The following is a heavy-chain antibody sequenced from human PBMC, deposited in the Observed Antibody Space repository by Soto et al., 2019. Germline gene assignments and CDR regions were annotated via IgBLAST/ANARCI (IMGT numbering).Heavy chain of an antibody. D-gene: IGHD2-2*01. V-gene: IGHV1-46*01. Sequence: ASVKVSCKASGYIFSSHCIYWVRQAPGQGRQWMGIINPHGGRTAYAQKFQGRVTLTRDMSTSTVCMELSSLTYDATAVYYCARDVSGSGATYVMDAWGQGTTVTVSS. CDR3: ARDVSGSGATYVMDA. CDR1: GYIFSSHC. J-gene: IGHJ6*02. CDR2: INPHGGRT.